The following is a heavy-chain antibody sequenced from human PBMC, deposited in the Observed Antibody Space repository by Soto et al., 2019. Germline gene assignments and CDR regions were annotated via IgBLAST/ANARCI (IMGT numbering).Heavy chain of an antibody. CDR1: GYTFTGYY. J-gene: IGHJ4*02. CDR2: INPNSGGT. D-gene: IGHD3-9*01. CDR3: ARDLSYDILTGYFDY. Sequence: ASVKVSCKASGYTFTGYYMHWVRQAPGQGLEWMGWINPNSGGTNYAQKLQGRVTMTRDTSISTAYMELSRLRSDDTAVYYCARDLSYDILTGYFDYWGQGTLVTVSS. V-gene: IGHV1-2*02.